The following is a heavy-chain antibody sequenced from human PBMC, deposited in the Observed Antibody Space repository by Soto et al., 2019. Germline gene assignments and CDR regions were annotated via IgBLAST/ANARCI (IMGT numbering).Heavy chain of an antibody. Sequence: GGSLRLSCAASGFTFSSYAMHWVRQAPGKGLEWVAVISYDGSNKYYADSVKGRFTIYRDNSKNRLYLQMNSLRAEDTAVYYCARADYYDSSGYGSPDAFDIWGQGTMVTVSS. CDR3: ARADYYDSSGYGSPDAFDI. CDR2: ISYDGSNK. J-gene: IGHJ3*02. CDR1: GFTFSSYA. V-gene: IGHV3-30-3*01. D-gene: IGHD3-22*01.